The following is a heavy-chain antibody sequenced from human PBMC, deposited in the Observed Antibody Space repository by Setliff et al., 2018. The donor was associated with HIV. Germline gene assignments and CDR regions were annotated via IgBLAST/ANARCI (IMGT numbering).Heavy chain of an antibody. Sequence: KPSETLSLTCAVYGGSFSDYYWSWIRQPPGKGLEWIGEINHSGSTNYNPSLKSRVTISVDTSKNQFSLKLSSVTAADTAVYYCARANIVVVPAAIYWYFDLWGRGTLVTVSS. CDR2: INHSGST. J-gene: IGHJ2*01. CDR3: ARANIVVVPAAIYWYFDL. CDR1: GGSFSDYY. D-gene: IGHD2-2*01. V-gene: IGHV4-34*01.